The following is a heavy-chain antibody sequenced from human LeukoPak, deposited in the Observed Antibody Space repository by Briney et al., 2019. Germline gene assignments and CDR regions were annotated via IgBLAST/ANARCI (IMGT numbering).Heavy chain of an antibody. CDR2: IYTSGST. J-gene: IGHJ4*02. D-gene: IGHD3-16*01. V-gene: IGHV4-4*07. CDR1: GGSIRSYY. CDR3: ARVGDYALKD. Sequence: SETLSLTCTVSGGSIRSYYWSWIRQPAGKGLEWIGRIYTSGSTNYNPSLKSRVTMSVDTSKSQCTLKLSSVTAADTAVYYCARVGDYALKDWGQGILVTVSS.